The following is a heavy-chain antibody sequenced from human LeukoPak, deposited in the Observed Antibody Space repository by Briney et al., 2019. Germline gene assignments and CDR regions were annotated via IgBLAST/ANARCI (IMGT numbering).Heavy chain of an antibody. CDR2: IYYSGST. J-gene: IGHJ4*02. V-gene: IGHV4-31*03. CDR1: GGSISSGGYY. D-gene: IGHD3-10*01. Sequence: SQTLSLTCTVSGGSISSGGYYWSWIRQHPGKGLEWIGYIYYSGSTYYNPSLKSRVTISVDTSKNQFSLKLSSVTAADTAVYYCARVLLWFGELYDDWGQGTLVTVSS. CDR3: ARVLLWFGELYDD.